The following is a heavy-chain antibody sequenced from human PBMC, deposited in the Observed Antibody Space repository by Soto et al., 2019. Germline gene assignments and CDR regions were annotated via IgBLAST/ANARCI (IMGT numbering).Heavy chain of an antibody. CDR2: IKQDGSEK. D-gene: IGHD3-22*01. CDR1: GFTFSSYW. Sequence: PGGSLRLSCAASGFTFSSYWMSWVRQAPGKGLEWVANIKQDGSEKYYVDSVKGRFTISRDNAKNSLYLQMNSLRAEDTAVYYCARSIYYDSSGYSPFDYWGQGTLVTVSS. V-gene: IGHV3-7*03. CDR3: ARSIYYDSSGYSPFDY. J-gene: IGHJ4*02.